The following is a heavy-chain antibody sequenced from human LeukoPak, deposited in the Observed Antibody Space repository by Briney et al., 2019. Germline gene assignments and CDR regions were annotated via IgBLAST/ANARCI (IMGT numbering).Heavy chain of an antibody. CDR2: IYHGGNI. V-gene: IGHV4-4*02. D-gene: IGHD5-18*01. J-gene: IGHJ4*02. CDR1: GVSISSGNW. Sequence: SGTLSLTCAVSGVSISSGNWWTWVRPPPGKGLEWIGEIYHGGNINYSPSLKSRVTISIDKSKNQLSLNLNSVTAADTAVYYCATRDQSRTDVVPPDYWGQGALVTVSS. CDR3: ATRDQSRTDVVPPDY.